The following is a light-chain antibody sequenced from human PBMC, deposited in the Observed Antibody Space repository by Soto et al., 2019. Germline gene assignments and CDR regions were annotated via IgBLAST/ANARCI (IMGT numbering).Light chain of an antibody. J-gene: IGLJ1*01. V-gene: IGLV2-11*01. Sequence: QSALTQPRSVSGSPGQSVTITWTGTRSDVGGYNYVSWYQQHPGKAPKVMIYDVSERPSGVPDRFSGSKSGNTASLTISGLQAEDEADYYCCSYAGSPRYVFGTGTKLTVL. CDR1: RSDVGGYNY. CDR3: CSYAGSPRYV. CDR2: DVS.